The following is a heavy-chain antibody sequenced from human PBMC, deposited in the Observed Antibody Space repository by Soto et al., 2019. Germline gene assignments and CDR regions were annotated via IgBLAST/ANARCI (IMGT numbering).Heavy chain of an antibody. CDR2: IYYSGST. J-gene: IGHJ5*02. CDR1: GASVSSGSYG. V-gene: IGHV4-61*01. Sequence: SETLSLTCTVSGASVSSGSYGWSWIRQPPGKELEWLGYIYYSGSTNYNPSHQGRVTISIDTSKNQFSLKLSSVTAADTAVYYCARSIDPWGQGTLVTVSS. CDR3: ARSIDP.